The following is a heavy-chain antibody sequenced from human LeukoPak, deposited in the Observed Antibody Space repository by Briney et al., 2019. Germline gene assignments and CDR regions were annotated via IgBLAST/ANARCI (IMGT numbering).Heavy chain of an antibody. CDR1: GYSFTSYW. Sequence: GESLKISCKGSGYSFTSYWIGWVRQMPGKVLEWMGIIYPGDSDTRYSPSFQGQVTISADKSISTAYLQWSSLKASDTAMYYCARAYYYGSGSSIGFGYWGQGTLVTVSS. D-gene: IGHD3-10*01. CDR3: ARAYYYGSGSSIGFGY. J-gene: IGHJ4*02. CDR2: IYPGDSDT. V-gene: IGHV5-51*01.